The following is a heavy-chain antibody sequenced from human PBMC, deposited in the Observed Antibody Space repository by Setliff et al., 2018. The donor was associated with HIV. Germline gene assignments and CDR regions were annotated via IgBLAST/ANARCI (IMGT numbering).Heavy chain of an antibody. CDR3: ARDPNTGWYYLDF. CDR1: GFTFGNYW. CDR2: IKQDGSDK. V-gene: IGHV3-7*01. J-gene: IGHJ4*02. Sequence: GGSLRLSCGASGFTFGNYWMNWVRRPPGKGLEWVANIKQDGSDKYYVDSVKGRFTISRDNSKNSVYLQMNGLRVEDTAVYYCARDPNTGWYYLDFWGPGALVTVSS. D-gene: IGHD6-19*01.